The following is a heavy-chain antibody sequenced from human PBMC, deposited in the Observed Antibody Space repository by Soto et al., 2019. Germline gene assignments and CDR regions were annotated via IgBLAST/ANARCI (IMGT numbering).Heavy chain of an antibody. CDR3: ARDPPNDKTQLDYGMDV. Sequence: EVQLLESGGGLGQGGGSLRLSCAASGFTFSSYTMNWVRQAPGKGLEWVSLIRARGGSTYYADSVKGRFTISRDNSKNTLYLQMNSLRAEDTGVYYCARDPPNDKTQLDYGMDVWGQGTAVTVSS. CDR1: GFTFSSYT. J-gene: IGHJ6*02. CDR2: IRARGGST. V-gene: IGHV3-23*01. D-gene: IGHD2-2*01.